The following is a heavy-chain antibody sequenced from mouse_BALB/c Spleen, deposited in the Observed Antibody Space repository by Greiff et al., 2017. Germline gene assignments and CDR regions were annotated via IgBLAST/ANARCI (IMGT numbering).Heavy chain of an antibody. CDR1: GYTFTNYW. V-gene: IGHV1-63*02. Sequence: QVQLQQSGAELVRPGTSVKISCKASGYTFTNYWLGWVKQRPGHGLEWIGDIYPGGGYTNYNEKFKGKATLTADTSSSTAYMQLSSLTSEDSAVYFCARGGVRPAWFAYWGQGTLVTVSA. CDR2: IYPGGGYT. CDR3: ARGGVRPAWFAY. D-gene: IGHD2-14*01. J-gene: IGHJ3*01.